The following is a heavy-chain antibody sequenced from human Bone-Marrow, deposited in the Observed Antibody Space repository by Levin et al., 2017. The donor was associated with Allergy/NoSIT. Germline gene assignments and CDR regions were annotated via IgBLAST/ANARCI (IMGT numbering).Heavy chain of an antibody. J-gene: IGHJ6*02. Sequence: ASVKVSCKASGYTFTSYDINWVRQATGQGLEWMGWMNPNSGNTGYAQKFQGRVTMTRNTSISTAYMELSSLRSEDTAVYYCARGSGASRYYYYYYGMDVWGQGTTVTVSS. V-gene: IGHV1-8*01. CDR2: MNPNSGNT. CDR1: GYTFTSYD. CDR3: ARGSGASRYYYYYYGMDV. D-gene: IGHD3-10*01.